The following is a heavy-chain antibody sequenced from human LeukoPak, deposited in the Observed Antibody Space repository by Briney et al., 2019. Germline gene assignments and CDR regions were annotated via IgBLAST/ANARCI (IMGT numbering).Heavy chain of an antibody. J-gene: IGHJ4*02. Sequence: PSETLSLTCTVSGYSISSGYYWGWIRQPPGKGLEWIGSIYHSGSTYYNPSLKSRITISVDTSKNQFSLKLSSVTAADTAVYYCARDNPIWSASLRYFDYWGQGTLVTVSS. CDR2: IYHSGST. V-gene: IGHV4-38-2*02. D-gene: IGHD3-10*01. CDR3: ARDNPIWSASLRYFDY. CDR1: GYSISSGYY.